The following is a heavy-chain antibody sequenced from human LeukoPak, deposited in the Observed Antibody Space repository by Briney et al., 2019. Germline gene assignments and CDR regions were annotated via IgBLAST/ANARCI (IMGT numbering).Heavy chain of an antibody. V-gene: IGHV3-11*01. CDR1: GFTFSDYY. D-gene: IGHD1-26*01. J-gene: IGHJ4*02. CDR3: ARDGLVGAFDY. Sequence: PGGSLRLSCAASGFTFSDYYMSWIRQAPGKGLEWVSYISSSGSTIYYAYSVKGRFTISSENAKNSLYLQMNSLRAEDTAVYYCARDGLVGAFDYWGQGTLVTVSS. CDR2: ISSSGSTI.